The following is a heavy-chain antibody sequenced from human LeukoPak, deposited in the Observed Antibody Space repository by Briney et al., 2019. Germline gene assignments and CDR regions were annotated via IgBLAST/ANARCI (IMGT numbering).Heavy chain of an antibody. J-gene: IGHJ4*02. CDR1: GASISSYY. CDR3: ARKRGYYGSGGFDY. D-gene: IGHD3-10*01. Sequence: SETLSLTCSVSGASISSYYWSWIRQPPGKGLEWIAYIYYTGSTNYNPSLKSRVTISLDTSKNQFSLMVNSVTTTDTAVYYCARKRGYYGSGGFDYWGQGNPVTVSS. V-gene: IGHV4-59*01. CDR2: IYYTGST.